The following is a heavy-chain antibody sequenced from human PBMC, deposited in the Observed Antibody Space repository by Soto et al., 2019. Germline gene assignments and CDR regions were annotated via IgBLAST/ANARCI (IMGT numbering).Heavy chain of an antibody. CDR2: INAGNGNT. Sequence: QVQLVQSGAEEKKPGASVKVSGKASGYTFTNYATHWVRQAPGQRLEWMGWINAGNGNTKYSQKFKGRVTITRDTSASTAYMELSSLRSEDTAVYYCARVSGYYLPDYWGQGTLVTVSS. CDR1: GYTFTNYA. J-gene: IGHJ4*02. V-gene: IGHV1-3*05. D-gene: IGHD5-12*01. CDR3: ARVSGYYLPDY.